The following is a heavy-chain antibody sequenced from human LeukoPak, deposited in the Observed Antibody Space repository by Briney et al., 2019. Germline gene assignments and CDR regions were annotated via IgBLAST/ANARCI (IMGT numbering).Heavy chain of an antibody. J-gene: IGHJ5*01. CDR1: GFTFNSYR. CDR3: ARGGVTTVTTFVS. D-gene: IGHD4-17*01. V-gene: IGHV3-48*02. Sequence: TGGSLRLSCTASGFTFNSYRMNWVRQAPGKGLEWVSYISSSSSTIYYADSVKGRFTIYRDNAKNSLYLKMNSLRDEDTAVYYCARGGVTTVTTFVSWGQGTLVTVSS. CDR2: ISSSSSTI.